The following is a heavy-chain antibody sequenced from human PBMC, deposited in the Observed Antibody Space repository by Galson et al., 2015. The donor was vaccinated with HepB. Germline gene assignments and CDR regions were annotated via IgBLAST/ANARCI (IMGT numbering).Heavy chain of an antibody. J-gene: IGHJ4*02. CDR3: VRERIVGATFRGHFET. CDR1: GDSVSFNLAA. D-gene: IGHD1-26*01. CDR2: TFYRSKWYE. Sequence: CAISGDSVSFNLAAWNWLRQSPSRGLEWLGRTFYRSKWYEEYAVSLRGRITVSPDTSKNQFSLRLNSVTPADTAVYYCVRERIVGATFRGHFETWGQGILVSVSS. V-gene: IGHV6-1*01.